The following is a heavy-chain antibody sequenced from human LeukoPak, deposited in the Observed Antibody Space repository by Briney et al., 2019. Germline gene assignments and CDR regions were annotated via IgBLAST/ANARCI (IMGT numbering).Heavy chain of an antibody. V-gene: IGHV3-21*04. CDR3: AKHLGYSYSAGFDP. D-gene: IGHD5-18*01. J-gene: IGHJ5*02. Sequence: GGSLRLSCAASGFTFSSYSMNWVRQAPGKGLEWVSSISSSSSYIYYADSVKGRFTISRDNAKNSLYLQMNSLRAEDTAVYYCAKHLGYSYSAGFDPWGQGTLVTVSS. CDR2: ISSSSSYI. CDR1: GFTFSSYS.